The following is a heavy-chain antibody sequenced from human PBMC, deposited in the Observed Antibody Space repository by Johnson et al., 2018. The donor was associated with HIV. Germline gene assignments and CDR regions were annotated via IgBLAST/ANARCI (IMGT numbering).Heavy chain of an antibody. CDR1: GLSFSNFG. D-gene: IGHD2-15*01. V-gene: IGHV3-30*03. Sequence: VGSGLSFSNFGIHWVRQAPGKGPEWVAVISFDGNLKKYADSVKGRFTISRDNSKNTVLLQMNSLRTEDTAMYYCARDHPTPGARVHVFDLWGQGTMVTVSS. CDR3: ARDHPTPGARVHVFDL. J-gene: IGHJ3*01. CDR2: ISFDGNLK.